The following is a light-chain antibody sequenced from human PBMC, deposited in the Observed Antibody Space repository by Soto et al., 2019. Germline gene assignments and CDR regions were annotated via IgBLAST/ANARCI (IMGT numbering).Light chain of an antibody. CDR2: DVS. CDR3: SSYTSSNTLFYG. J-gene: IGLJ1*01. CDR1: SSDVGGYHY. Sequence: QSVLTQPASVSGSPGQSITISCTGTSSDVGGYHYVSWYQQHPGRAPKLMIYDVSYRPSGVSNRFSGSKSGNTASLTISGLQAEDEANYSCSSYTSSNTLFYGFGTGTKVTVL. V-gene: IGLV2-14*03.